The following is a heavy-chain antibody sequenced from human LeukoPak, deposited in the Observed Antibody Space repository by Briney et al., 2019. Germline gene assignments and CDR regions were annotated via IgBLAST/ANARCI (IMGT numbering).Heavy chain of an antibody. Sequence: GGSLRLSCAASGFTFSSYAMSWVRQAPGEGLEWVSAISGSGGSTYYADSVKGRCTISRDNSKNTLYLQMNSLRAEATAVYYCAKSTTVTDLGDYWGQGTLVTVSS. J-gene: IGHJ4*02. D-gene: IGHD4-17*01. CDR2: ISGSGGST. CDR3: AKSTTVTDLGDY. V-gene: IGHV3-23*01. CDR1: GFTFSSYA.